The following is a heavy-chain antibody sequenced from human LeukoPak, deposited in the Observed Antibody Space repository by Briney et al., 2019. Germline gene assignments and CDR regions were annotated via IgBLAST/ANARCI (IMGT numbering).Heavy chain of an antibody. Sequence: PSETLSLTCTVSGGSISSGSYYWSWIRQPAGKGLEWIGEINHSGSTNYNPSLKSRVTISVDTSKNQFSLKLSSVTAADTAVYYCARSSSSGWGFRFDPWGQGTLVTVSS. J-gene: IGHJ5*02. CDR1: GGSISSGSYY. CDR2: INHSGST. CDR3: ARSSSSGWGFRFDP. D-gene: IGHD6-19*01. V-gene: IGHV4-61*10.